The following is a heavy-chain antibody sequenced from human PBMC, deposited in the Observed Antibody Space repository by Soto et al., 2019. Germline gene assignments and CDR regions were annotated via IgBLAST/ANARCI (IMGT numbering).Heavy chain of an antibody. V-gene: IGHV3-23*01. Sequence: GGSLRLSCAASGFSFSSYPMSWVRQAPGKGLAWASAISGSGDNTYHADSVKGRFTISRDSSKNTLQLQMIGLSAEDRAVYYCANDGFAWTNGVCAQDLAFDYCGKGTVVTLTS. CDR1: GFSFSSYP. CDR2: ISGSGDNT. CDR3: ANDGFAWTNGVCAQDLAFDY. J-gene: IGHJ4*02. D-gene: IGHD2-8*01.